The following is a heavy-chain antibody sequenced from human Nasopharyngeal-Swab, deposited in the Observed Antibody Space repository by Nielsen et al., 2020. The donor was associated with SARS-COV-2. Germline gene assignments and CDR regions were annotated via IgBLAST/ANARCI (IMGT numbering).Heavy chain of an antibody. CDR1: GFTFSSYA. V-gene: IGHV3-30*04. CDR3: AKDFRNQQWLVDY. J-gene: IGHJ4*02. Sequence: GESLKISCAASGFTFSSYAMHWVRQAPGKGLEWVAVISYDGSNKYYADSVKGRFTISRDNSKNTLYLQMNSLRAEDTAVYYCAKDFRNQQWLVDYWGQGTLVTVSS. D-gene: IGHD6-19*01. CDR2: ISYDGSNK.